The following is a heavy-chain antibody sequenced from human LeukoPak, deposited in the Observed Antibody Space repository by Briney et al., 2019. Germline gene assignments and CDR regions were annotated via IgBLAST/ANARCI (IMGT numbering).Heavy chain of an antibody. CDR3: ARVIAARIVGATKLAFDI. CDR1: GGSISSYY. J-gene: IGHJ3*02. D-gene: IGHD1-26*01. V-gene: IGHV4-4*07. CDR2: IYTSGST. Sequence: PSETLSLTCTVSGGSISSYYWSWIRQPAGKGLEWIGRIYTSGSTNYNPSLKSRVTMSVDTSKNQFSLKLSSVTAADTAVYYCARVIAARIVGATKLAFDIWGQGTMVTVSS.